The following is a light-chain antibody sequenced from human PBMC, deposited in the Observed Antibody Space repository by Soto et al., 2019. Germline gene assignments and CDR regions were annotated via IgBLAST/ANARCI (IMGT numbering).Light chain of an antibody. CDR1: QSISSW. CDR2: DAS. V-gene: IGKV1-5*01. J-gene: IGKJ1*01. Sequence: DIQMTQSPSTLSASVGYRVTITCRASQSISSWLAWYQQKPGKAPKLLIYDASSLESGVPSRFSGSGSGTEFTLTISSLQPDDFATYYCQQYNSYSQTFGQGTTVDI. CDR3: QQYNSYSQT.